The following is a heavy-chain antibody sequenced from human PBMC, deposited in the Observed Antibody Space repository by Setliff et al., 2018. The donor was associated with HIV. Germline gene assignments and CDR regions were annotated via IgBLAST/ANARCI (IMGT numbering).Heavy chain of an antibody. CDR2: TYSSGST. V-gene: IGHV4-4*07. J-gene: IGHJ6*03. CDR3: ARESEHYEILTGSLPVPLYYYYMDV. D-gene: IGHD3-9*01. Sequence: SETLSLTCTVSGGSISSYYGSWIRQSAGKGLEWIGRTYSSGSTNYNPSLKSRVTMSVDTSKNQFSLRLSSVTAADTAVYYCARESEHYEILTGSLPVPLYYYYMDVWGKGTTVTVSS. CDR1: GGSISSYY.